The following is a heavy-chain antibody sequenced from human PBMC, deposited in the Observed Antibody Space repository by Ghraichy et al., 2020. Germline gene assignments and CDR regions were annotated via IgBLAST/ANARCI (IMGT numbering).Heavy chain of an antibody. V-gene: IGHV4-34*01. Sequence: SETLSLTCAVYGGSFSGYYWSWIRQPPGKGLEWIGEINHSGSTNYNPSLKSRVTISVDTSKNQFSLKLSSVTAADTAVYYCARGRGVVVPAANPPGDVWGQGPTVTVSS. CDR3: ARGRGVVVPAANPPGDV. J-gene: IGHJ6*02. CDR1: GGSFSGYY. CDR2: INHSGST. D-gene: IGHD2-2*01.